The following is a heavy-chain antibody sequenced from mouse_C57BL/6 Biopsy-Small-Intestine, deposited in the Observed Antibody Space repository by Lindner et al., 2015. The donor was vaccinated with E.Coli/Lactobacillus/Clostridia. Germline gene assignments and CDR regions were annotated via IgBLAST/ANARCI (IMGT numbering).Heavy chain of an antibody. CDR2: INPNNGGT. CDR1: GYTFTDYN. D-gene: IGHD2-2*01. V-gene: IGHV1-18*01. Sequence: VQLQESGPELVKPGASVKIPCKASGYTFTDYNMDWVKQSHGKSLEWIGDINPNNGGTIYNQKFKGKATLTVDKSSSTAYMELRSLTSEDTAVYYCARGWLRYWYFDVWGTGTTVTVSS. CDR3: ARGWLRYWYFDV. J-gene: IGHJ1*03.